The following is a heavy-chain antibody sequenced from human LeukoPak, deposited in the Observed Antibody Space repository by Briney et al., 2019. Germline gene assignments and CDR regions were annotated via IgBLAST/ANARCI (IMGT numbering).Heavy chain of an antibody. J-gene: IGHJ6*03. CDR2: ISYTGST. CDR1: GGSIRSTSYY. Sequence: SETLSLTCTVSGGSIRSTSYYWGWIRQPPGKGLEWIGSISYTGSTYYNPSLKSRVTISVDTSKNQFSLKLSSVTAADTAVYYCARTGGSFYFYYYMDVWGKGTTVTVSS. CDR3: ARTGGSFYFYYYMDV. V-gene: IGHV4-39*07. D-gene: IGHD1-26*01.